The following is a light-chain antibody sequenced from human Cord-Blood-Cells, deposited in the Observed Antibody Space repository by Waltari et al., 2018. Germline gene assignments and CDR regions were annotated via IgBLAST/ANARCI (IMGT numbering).Light chain of an antibody. Sequence: QSALTQPASVSGSPGQSITISCPGTSSDVGSYNLVSWSQQHPGKAPNLMIYEGSKRPSGVSNRFSGSKSGNTASLTISGLQAEDEADYYCCSYAGSSTYVFGTGTKVTVL. V-gene: IGLV2-23*01. CDR3: CSYAGSSTYV. J-gene: IGLJ1*01. CDR2: EGS. CDR1: SSDVGSYNL.